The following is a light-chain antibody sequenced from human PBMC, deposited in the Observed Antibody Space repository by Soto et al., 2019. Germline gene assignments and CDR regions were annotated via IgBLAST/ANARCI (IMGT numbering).Light chain of an antibody. J-gene: IGKJ4*02. CDR2: GAS. CDR1: QSVSRY. Sequence: DVQMTQSPSSLSASVGDRVTIACRAGQSVSRYLNWYQQKPGKAPDLLIYGASSLQSGVPSRFSGGGSTTDFTLTISNLQHEDFATYYRQQSYTTPLTFRGRTEVEIK. CDR3: QQSYTTPLT. V-gene: IGKV1-39*01.